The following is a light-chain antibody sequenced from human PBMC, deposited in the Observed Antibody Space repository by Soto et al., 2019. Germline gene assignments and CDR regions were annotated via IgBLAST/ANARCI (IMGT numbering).Light chain of an antibody. CDR2: LGS. J-gene: IGKJ1*01. CDR1: HSLLHSNGYNH. CDR3: VQPLQSWT. Sequence: DIVMTQSPLSLPVTPGEPASISCRSSHSLLHSNGYNHLDWYLQKPGQSPQLLIYLGSNRASGVPDRFSGSGSGTDFTLKISRVEAEDVGVYYCVQPLQSWTFGQGTKVDI. V-gene: IGKV2-28*01.